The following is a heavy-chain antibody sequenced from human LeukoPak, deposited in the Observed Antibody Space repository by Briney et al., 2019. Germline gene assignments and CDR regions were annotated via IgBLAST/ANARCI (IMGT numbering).Heavy chain of an antibody. V-gene: IGHV3-23*01. CDR1: GFTFSSYA. CDR3: AKGVDTTMVDF. D-gene: IGHD5-18*01. CDR2: ISGSGGNT. Sequence: GGSLRLSCAASGFTFSSYAMSWVRQAPGKELEWVSAISGSGGNTHYADSVKGRFTISRDNSKNTLYLQMNSLRAEDTAVYFCAKGVDTTMVDFWGQGTLVTVSS. J-gene: IGHJ4*02.